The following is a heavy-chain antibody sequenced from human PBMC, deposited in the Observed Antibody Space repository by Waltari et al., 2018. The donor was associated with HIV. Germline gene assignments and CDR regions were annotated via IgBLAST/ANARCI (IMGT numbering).Heavy chain of an antibody. D-gene: IGHD4-17*01. CDR1: RGSLSCRGDY. CDR3: GSGEDAYKTGY. Sequence: QVQLQESVPGLVKPSEPLSLTCTVARGSLSCRGDYWNWIRQYPGMGLEWIGSLYSNGSPYDNPSLKSRVIISIDTSKNQFSLNLRSVTAADTAVYYCGSGEDAYKTGYWSQGTLVTVSS. CDR2: LYSNGSP. V-gene: IGHV4-31*03. J-gene: IGHJ4*02.